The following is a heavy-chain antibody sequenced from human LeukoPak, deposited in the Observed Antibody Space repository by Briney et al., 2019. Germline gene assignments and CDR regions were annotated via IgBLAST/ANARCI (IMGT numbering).Heavy chain of an antibody. V-gene: IGHV3-13*04. Sequence: GGSLRLSCAASGFAFSSYDMHWVRQATGKGLEWVSAIGTAGDTYYPGSVKGRFTISRENAKNSLYLQMNSLRAGDTVVYYCARAYRGYYGSGSYYNDAFDIWGQGTMVTVSS. CDR1: GFAFSSYD. CDR3: ARAYRGYYGSGSYYNDAFDI. J-gene: IGHJ3*02. D-gene: IGHD3-10*01. CDR2: IGTAGDT.